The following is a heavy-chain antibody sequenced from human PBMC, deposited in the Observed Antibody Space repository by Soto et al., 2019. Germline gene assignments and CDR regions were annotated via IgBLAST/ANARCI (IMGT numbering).Heavy chain of an antibody. J-gene: IGHJ4*02. CDR2: IYSGGST. CDR3: ASDPDHSGSRWYFDY. D-gene: IGHD1-26*01. Sequence: EVQLVESGGGLVQPGGSLRLSCAASGFTVSGNYMSWVRQAPGKGLEWVSLIYSGGSTYYAASVKVRFTSSRDNSKTTLYLQMNSLRAEDTAVYYCASDPDHSGSRWYFDYWGQGTLVTVSS. V-gene: IGHV3-66*01. CDR1: GFTVSGNY.